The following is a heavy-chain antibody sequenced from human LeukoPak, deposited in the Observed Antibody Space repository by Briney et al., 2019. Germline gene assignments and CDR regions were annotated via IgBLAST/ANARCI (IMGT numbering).Heavy chain of an antibody. CDR1: GGSFSGYY. CDR2: INHSGST. CDR3: ARGRESGTQFDP. Sequence: KTSETLSLTCAVYGGSFSGYYWSWIRQPPGKGLEWIGEINHSGSTNYNPSLKSRVTISVDTSKNQFSLKLSSVTAADTAVYYCARGRESGTQFDPWGQGTLVTVSS. J-gene: IGHJ5*02. D-gene: IGHD3-3*01. V-gene: IGHV4-34*01.